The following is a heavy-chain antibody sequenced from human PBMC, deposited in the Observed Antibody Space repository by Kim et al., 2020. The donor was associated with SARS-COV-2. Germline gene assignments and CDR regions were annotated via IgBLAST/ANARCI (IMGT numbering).Heavy chain of an antibody. D-gene: IGHD2-2*01. CDR3: ARVGRHCSGTACYLFDY. CDR1: GFIFDTYA. J-gene: IGHJ4*02. Sequence: GGSLRLSCAASGFIFDTYAMHWVRQTPGRRLEYVSAISSNGADPYYADSVKGRFIISRDNSKNTMYLQMGSLRAEDMAVYYCARVGRHCSGTACYLFDYWGQGTLVAVSS. V-gene: IGHV3-64*02. CDR2: ISSNGADP.